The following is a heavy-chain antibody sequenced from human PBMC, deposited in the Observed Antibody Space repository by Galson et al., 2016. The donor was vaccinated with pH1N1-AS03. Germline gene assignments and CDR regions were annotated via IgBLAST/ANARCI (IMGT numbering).Heavy chain of an antibody. V-gene: IGHV7-4-1*01. D-gene: IGHD3-9*01. CDR3: ARGHMSLSGFWDS. CDR1: GYTFTSHR. Sequence: SVKVSCKASGYTFTSHRIIWVRQAPGQGLECMGRITTNTGNPTFAPGFTGRFVFSLDTSVSTAYLQIGSLKAEDTAVYYCARGHMSLSGFWDSWGQGTLVTVSS. J-gene: IGHJ4*02. CDR2: ITTNTGNP.